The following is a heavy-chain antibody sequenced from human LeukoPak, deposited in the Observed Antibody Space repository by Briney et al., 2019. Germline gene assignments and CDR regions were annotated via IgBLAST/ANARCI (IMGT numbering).Heavy chain of an antibody. J-gene: IGHJ6*03. D-gene: IGHD1-7*01. CDR3: AKAQLELRFGGANYYMDV. Sequence: GGSLRLSCAASGFTFSSYAMSWVRQAPGKGLEWVSAISGSGGSTYYADSVKGRFTISRDNSKNTLYLQMNSLRAEDTAAYYCAKAQLELRFGGANYYMDVWGKGTTVTVSS. V-gene: IGHV3-23*01. CDR2: ISGSGGST. CDR1: GFTFSSYA.